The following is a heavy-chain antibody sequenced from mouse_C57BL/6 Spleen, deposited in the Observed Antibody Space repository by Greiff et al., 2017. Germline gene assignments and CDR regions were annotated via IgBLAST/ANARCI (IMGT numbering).Heavy chain of an antibody. V-gene: IGHV1-82*01. J-gene: IGHJ1*03. CDR2: IYPGDGNT. D-gene: IGHD1-1*01. CDR3: ARLYYDSSYWYFDV. Sequence: QVQLKQSGPELVKPGASVTISCKASGYAFSSSWMNWVKQRPGKGLEWIGRIYPGDGNTNYNGKFKGKATLTADKSSSTAYMQLSSLTSEDSTVYFCARLYYDSSYWYFDVWGTGTTVTVSS. CDR1: GYAFSSSW.